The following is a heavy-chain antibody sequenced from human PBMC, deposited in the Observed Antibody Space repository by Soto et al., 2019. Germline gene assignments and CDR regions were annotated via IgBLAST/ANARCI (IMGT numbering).Heavy chain of an antibody. CDR1: GFIFSDFG. CDR2: ISKDGSDT. V-gene: IGHV3-30*03. Sequence: PGGSLRLSCVVSGFIFSDFGMHWVRQPPGEGLAWVASISKDGSDTYYAESVKGRFTISRDDSKSTVFLQMNTLKVDDTAAYFCASPREGQWLVFDHWGQRTLVTVSS. CDR3: ASPREGQWLVFDH. D-gene: IGHD6-19*01. J-gene: IGHJ4*02.